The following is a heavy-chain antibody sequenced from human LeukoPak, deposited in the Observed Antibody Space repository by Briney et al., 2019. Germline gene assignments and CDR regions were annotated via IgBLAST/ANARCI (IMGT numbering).Heavy chain of an antibody. CDR1: GYTFTNYT. CDR3: TRGRDTTGYFVY. D-gene: IGHD3-22*01. CDR2: TDTNTGNP. J-gene: IGHJ4*02. Sequence: ASVKVSYKASGYTFTNYTINWVRLAPGQGLEWMGWTDTNTGNPTYAQGFTGRFAFSLDTSVSTTYLQISSLKAEDTAVYYCTRGRDTTGYFVYWGEGTLVPVSS. V-gene: IGHV7-4-1*02.